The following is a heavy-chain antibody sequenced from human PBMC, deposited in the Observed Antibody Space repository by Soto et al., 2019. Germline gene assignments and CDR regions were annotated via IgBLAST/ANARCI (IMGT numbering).Heavy chain of an antibody. CDR2: ISGSGGST. CDR3: AKDRESSGWYGTEYFQH. J-gene: IGHJ1*01. Sequence: PGGSLRLSCAASGFTFSSYAMSWVRQAPGKGLEWVSAISGSGGSTYYADSVKGRFTISRDNSKNTLYLQMNSLRAEDTAVYYCAKDRESSGWYGTEYFQHWGQGTLVTVSS. D-gene: IGHD6-19*01. V-gene: IGHV3-23*01. CDR1: GFTFSSYA.